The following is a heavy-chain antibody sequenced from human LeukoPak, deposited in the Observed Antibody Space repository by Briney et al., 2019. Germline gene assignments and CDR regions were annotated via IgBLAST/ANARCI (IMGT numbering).Heavy chain of an antibody. J-gene: IGHJ4*02. Sequence: PGGSLRLSCAASGFTFSSYAMSWVRQAPGKGLEWVSAISGSGGSTYYADSVEGRFTISRDNSKNTLYLQMNSLRAEDTAVYYCAKDSFHYGSGSYPFDYWGQGTLVTVSS. CDR2: ISGSGGST. V-gene: IGHV3-23*01. D-gene: IGHD3-10*01. CDR3: AKDSFHYGSGSYPFDY. CDR1: GFTFSSYA.